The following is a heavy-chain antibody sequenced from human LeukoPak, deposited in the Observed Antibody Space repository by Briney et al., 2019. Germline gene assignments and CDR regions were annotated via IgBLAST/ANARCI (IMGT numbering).Heavy chain of an antibody. Sequence: SGGSLRLSCAASGFTFSNYAMSWVRQAPGKGLEWVSGISGGGGSTYYADSVKGRFTISRDNSKNTLDLQMNSLRAGDTAIYYCAKGISTPDYWGQGTLVTVSS. CDR1: GFTFSNYA. V-gene: IGHV3-23*01. CDR2: ISGGGGST. CDR3: AKGISTPDY. J-gene: IGHJ4*02. D-gene: IGHD2-2*01.